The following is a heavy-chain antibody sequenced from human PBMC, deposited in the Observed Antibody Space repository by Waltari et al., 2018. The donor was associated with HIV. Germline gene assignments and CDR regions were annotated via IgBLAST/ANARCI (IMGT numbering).Heavy chain of an antibody. CDR1: GASISSSSYY. J-gene: IGHJ3*02. D-gene: IGHD3-16*01. V-gene: IGHV4-39*01. Sequence: QLQLQESGPGLVKPSETLSLTCTVSGASISSSSYYWGWIRQPPGKGLEWIGSIYYSGSTYYNPALKSRVTISVDTSKNQVYLKLSSVTAADTAVYYCASPGGSAFDIWGQGTMVTVSS. CDR2: IYYSGST. CDR3: ASPGGSAFDI.